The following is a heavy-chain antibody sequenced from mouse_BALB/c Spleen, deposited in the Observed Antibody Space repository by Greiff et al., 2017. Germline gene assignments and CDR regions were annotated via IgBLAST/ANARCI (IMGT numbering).Heavy chain of an antibody. Sequence: QVQLQQSAAELARPGASVKMSCKTSGYTFTSYTMHWVKQRPGQGLEWIGYINPSSGYTEYNQKFKDKTTLTADKSSSTAYMQLSSLTSEDSAVYYCARWLGAMDYWGQGTSVTVSS. CDR2: INPSSGYT. D-gene: IGHD2-2*01. J-gene: IGHJ4*01. CDR1: GYTFTSYT. V-gene: IGHV1-4*02. CDR3: ARWLGAMDY.